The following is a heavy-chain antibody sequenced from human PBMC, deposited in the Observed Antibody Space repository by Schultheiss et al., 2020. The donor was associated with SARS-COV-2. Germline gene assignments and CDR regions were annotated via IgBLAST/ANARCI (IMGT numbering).Heavy chain of an antibody. D-gene: IGHD3-9*01. CDR2: IWYDGSNK. V-gene: IGHV3-33*08. CDR1: GFTFSNYG. CDR3: ARGHETEYDILTGVYDF. J-gene: IGHJ4*02. Sequence: GGSLRLSCRASGFTFSNYGMHWVRQAPGKGLEWVAVIWYDGSNKYYADSVKGRFTISRDNSKNTLYVEMNSLRVEDTAVYYCARGHETEYDILTGVYDFWGQGTLVTVSS.